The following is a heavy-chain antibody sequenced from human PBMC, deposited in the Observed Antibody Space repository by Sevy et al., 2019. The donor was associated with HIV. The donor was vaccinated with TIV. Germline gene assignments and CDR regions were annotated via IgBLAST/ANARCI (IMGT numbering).Heavy chain of an antibody. CDR2: IYTSGST. V-gene: IGHV4-4*07. CDR1: GGSISSYY. CDR3: ARGGGYFDDGFDI. D-gene: IGHD3-10*01. Sequence: SETLSLTCTVSGGSISSYYCTWIRQPAGKGLEWIWRIYTSGSTNYNPSLKSRVTMSVDTSKNEFSLKLTSVTAADSAVYYCARGGGYFDDGFDIWGQGTMVTVSS. J-gene: IGHJ3*02.